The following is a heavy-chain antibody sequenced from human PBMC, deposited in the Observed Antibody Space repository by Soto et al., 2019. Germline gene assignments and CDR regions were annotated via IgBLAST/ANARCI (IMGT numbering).Heavy chain of an antibody. CDR2: TKSGGPT. J-gene: IGHJ5*01. Sequence: EVQLVESGGGLVKPGGSLRLSCTASGFTFSDAWMSWVRQAPGKGLEWVGRTKSGGPTDYAAPVKGRFTISRDDSKTTLYLKMTSLKPEDTAVYYCTWTGTNWFASWGQGTLVTVSS. CDR3: TWTGTNWFAS. CDR1: GFTFSDAW. V-gene: IGHV3-15*01. D-gene: IGHD1-1*01.